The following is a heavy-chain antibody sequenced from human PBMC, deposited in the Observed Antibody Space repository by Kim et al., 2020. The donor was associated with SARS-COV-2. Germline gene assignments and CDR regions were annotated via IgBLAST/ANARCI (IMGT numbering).Heavy chain of an antibody. V-gene: IGHV3-53*01. Sequence: GSLRLSCAASGFTVSSNYMSWVRQAPGKGLEWVSVIYSGGSTYYADSVKGRFTISRDNSKNTLYLQMNSLRAEDTAVYYCARAGIARAFDYWGQGTLVTVSS. CDR2: IYSGGST. CDR3: ARAGIARAFDY. CDR1: GFTVSSNY. D-gene: IGHD1-26*01. J-gene: IGHJ4*02.